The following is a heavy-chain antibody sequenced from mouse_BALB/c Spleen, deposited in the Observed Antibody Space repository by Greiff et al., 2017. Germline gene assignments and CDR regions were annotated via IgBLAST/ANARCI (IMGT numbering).Heavy chain of an antibody. CDR2: IWSGGST. D-gene: IGHD2-1*01. CDR1: GFSLTSYG. CDR3: ARGGPSRNSWFAD. Sequence: QVQLKESGPGLVQPSQSLSITCTVSGFSLTSYGVHWVRQSPGKGLEWLGVIWSGGSTDYNAAFISRLSISKDNSKSQVFFKMNSLQANDTAIYYCARGGPSRNSWFADWGQGTLVTVSA. V-gene: IGHV2-2*02. J-gene: IGHJ3*01.